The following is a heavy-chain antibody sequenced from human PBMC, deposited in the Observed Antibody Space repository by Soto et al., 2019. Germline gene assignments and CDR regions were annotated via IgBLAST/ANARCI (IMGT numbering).Heavy chain of an antibody. J-gene: IGHJ4*02. V-gene: IGHV3-23*01. CDR2: ISGSGGST. CDR3: AKDLGYCSDPSCYCFDY. Sequence: PGGSLRLSCAASGFTFSSYAMSWVRQAPGKGLEWVSAISGSGGSTYYADSVKGRFTISRDNSKNTLYLQMNSLRAEDTAVYYCAKDLGYCSDPSCYCFDYWGQGTLVTVSS. CDR1: GFTFSSYA. D-gene: IGHD2-15*01.